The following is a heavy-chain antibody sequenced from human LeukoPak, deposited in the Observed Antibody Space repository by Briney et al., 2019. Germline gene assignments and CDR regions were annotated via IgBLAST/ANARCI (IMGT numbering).Heavy chain of an antibody. CDR3: ARDYTTIFGVVNLAFDI. D-gene: IGHD3-3*01. J-gene: IGHJ3*02. CDR1: GYTLTELS. V-gene: IGHV1-24*01. CDR2: FDPEDGET. Sequence: ASVKVSCKVSGYTLTELSMHWVRQAPGKGLEWMGGFDPEDGETIYAQKFQGRVTMTEDTSTDTAYMELSRLRSDDTAVYYCARDYTTIFGVVNLAFDIWGQGTMVTVSS.